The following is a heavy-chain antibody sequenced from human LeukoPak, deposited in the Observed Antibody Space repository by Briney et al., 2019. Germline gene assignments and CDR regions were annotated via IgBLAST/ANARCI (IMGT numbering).Heavy chain of an antibody. J-gene: IGHJ4*02. CDR1: GYTFTGYY. Sequence: GASVKVSCKASGYTFTGYYMHWVRQAPGQGLEWMGWINPNSGGTNYALKFQGRVTMTRDTSISTAYMELSRLRSDDTAVYYCARDRSKSTGPLGYWGQGTLVTAS. CDR3: ARDRSKSTGPLGY. D-gene: IGHD1-14*01. CDR2: INPNSGGT. V-gene: IGHV1-2*02.